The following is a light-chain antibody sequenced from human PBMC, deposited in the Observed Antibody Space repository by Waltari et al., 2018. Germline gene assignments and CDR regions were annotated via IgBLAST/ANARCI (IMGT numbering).Light chain of an antibody. V-gene: IGKV3-20*01. CDR2: AAS. J-gene: IGKJ1*01. CDR3: QMYVRLPVT. Sequence: DIMLTQSPGTLSLSPGARATLSCRASESVSKYLAWYQQRPGQAPRLLIYAASNRATGIPDRFSGSGSGTDFSLTISRLEPEDFAVYYCQMYVRLPVTFGQGTKVEIK. CDR1: ESVSKY.